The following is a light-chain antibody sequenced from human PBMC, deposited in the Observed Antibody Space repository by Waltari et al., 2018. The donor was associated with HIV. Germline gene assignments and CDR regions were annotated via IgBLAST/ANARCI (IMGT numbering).Light chain of an antibody. V-gene: IGLV1-40*01. CDR3: QSYDSALSGWV. CDR2: GYV. CDR1: SSNIGAGYD. J-gene: IGLJ3*02. Sequence: QSVLTQPPSVSGAPGQRVTISCTGSSSNIGAGYDVHWYEQLPGAAPKLLIAGYVHRLPGVPDRFAGSKSGTSASLAITGRQAEDEADYYCQSYDSALSGWVFGGGTKLTVL.